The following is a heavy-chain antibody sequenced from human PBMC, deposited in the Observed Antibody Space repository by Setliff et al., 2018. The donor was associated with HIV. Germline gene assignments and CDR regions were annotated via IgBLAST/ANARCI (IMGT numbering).Heavy chain of an antibody. V-gene: IGHV4-61*02. CDR1: GDSISSGSYY. Sequence: SETLSLTCTVSGDSISSGSYYWSWIRQPAGKGLEWIGRIYTSGTTSYNPSLKSRFTISVDTSKNQFSLKLISVTAADTAVYYCARSSSSWSGWFDPWGQGTLVTVSS. CDR2: IYTSGTT. J-gene: IGHJ5*02. CDR3: ARSSSSWSGWFDP. D-gene: IGHD6-13*01.